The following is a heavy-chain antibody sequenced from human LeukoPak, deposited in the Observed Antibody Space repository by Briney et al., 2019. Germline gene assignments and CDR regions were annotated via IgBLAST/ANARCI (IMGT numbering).Heavy chain of an antibody. CDR2: ISSSSSYI. J-gene: IGHJ4*02. D-gene: IGHD3-3*01. CDR1: EFTFSSYS. CDR3: ARVDHYDFWSDSTYYFDY. Sequence: GGSLRLSCAASEFTFSSYSMNWVRQAPGKGLEWVSSISSSSSYIYYADSVKGRFTISRDNAKNSLYLQMNSLRAEDTAVYYCARVDHYDFWSDSTYYFDYWGQGTLVTVSS. V-gene: IGHV3-21*01.